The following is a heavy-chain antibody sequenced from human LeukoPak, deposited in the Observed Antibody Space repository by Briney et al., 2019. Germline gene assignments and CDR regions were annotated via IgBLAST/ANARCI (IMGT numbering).Heavy chain of an antibody. V-gene: IGHV4-34*01. CDR2: INQSGST. CDR1: GGSLSPYY. CDR3: ATLGGLYYESHGYPDFDH. J-gene: IGHJ4*02. D-gene: IGHD3-22*01. Sequence: SETLSLTCSVSGGSLSPYYWSWIRQPPGGGLEWLGEINQSGSTNYNPSLKSRMTISVEKFKNQFSLEVTSVTAADTAIYYCATLGGLYYESHGYPDFDHWGQGTLVTVSS.